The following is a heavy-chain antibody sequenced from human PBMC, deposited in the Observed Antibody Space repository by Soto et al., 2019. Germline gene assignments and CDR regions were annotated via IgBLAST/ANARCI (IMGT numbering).Heavy chain of an antibody. V-gene: IGHV4-61*01. Sequence: QVQLQESGPGLVKPSETLSLSCNVSGGSVSSGSYYWSWIRQPPGKGLEWIGYIYYSGTTNYNPSVMSRVTISVDTSKNQFSLKLSSVAAADTAVYHCGRGSHYDHSMDVWGQGTTVTVSS. CDR3: GRGSHYDHSMDV. CDR2: IYYSGTT. CDR1: GGSVSSGSYY. J-gene: IGHJ6*02.